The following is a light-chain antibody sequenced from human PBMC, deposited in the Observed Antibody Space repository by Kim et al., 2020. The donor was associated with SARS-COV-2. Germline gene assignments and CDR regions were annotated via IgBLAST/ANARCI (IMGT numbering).Light chain of an antibody. Sequence: SASVGDRVISTCRASQSISGWLAWYQQKPGKAPKVRIYEASSLETGVPSRFSGGGYGTEFTLTISSLQPDDFATYYCQQYKTYFYSFGQGTKLEI. CDR3: QQYKTYFYS. J-gene: IGKJ2*03. CDR1: QSISGW. CDR2: EAS. V-gene: IGKV1-5*03.